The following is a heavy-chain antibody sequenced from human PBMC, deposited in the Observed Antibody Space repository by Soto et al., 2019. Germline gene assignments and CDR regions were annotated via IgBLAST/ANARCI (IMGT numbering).Heavy chain of an antibody. CDR2: IYHSGST. CDR1: GGSISSSNW. J-gene: IGHJ3*02. CDR3: ARVLGSSSYAWAMDAFDI. Sequence: SETLSLTCAVSGGSISSSNWWSWVRQPPGKGLEWIGEIYHSGSTNYNPSLKSRVTISVDKSKNQFSLKLSSVTAADTAVYYCARVLGSSSYAWAMDAFDIWGQGTMVTVSS. D-gene: IGHD6-6*01. V-gene: IGHV4-4*02.